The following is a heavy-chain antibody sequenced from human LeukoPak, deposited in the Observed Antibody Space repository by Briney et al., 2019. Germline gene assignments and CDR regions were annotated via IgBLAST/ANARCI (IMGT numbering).Heavy chain of an antibody. J-gene: IGHJ4*02. D-gene: IGHD1-7*01. Sequence: PSETLSLTCAVYGGSFSGCHWSWIRQPPGKGLEWIGEINHSGSTNYNPSLKSRVTISVDTSKNQFSLKLSSVTAADTAVYYCARGVAGTTFLSDYWGQGTLVTVSS. V-gene: IGHV4-34*01. CDR3: ARGVAGTTFLSDY. CDR2: INHSGST. CDR1: GGSFSGCH.